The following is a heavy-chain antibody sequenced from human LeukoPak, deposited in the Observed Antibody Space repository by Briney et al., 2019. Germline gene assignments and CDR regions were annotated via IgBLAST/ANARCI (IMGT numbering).Heavy chain of an antibody. CDR2: IGLSGGST. Sequence: GGSLRLSCAASGFSFSSYGMSWVRQAPGKGLEWASAIGLSGGSTYYADSVKGRFTISRDNSKNTLYLQMNSLRAEDTAVYYCAKGTTQVRVVILIDYWGQGTLVTVSS. D-gene: IGHD3-10*01. CDR3: AKGTTQVRVVILIDY. J-gene: IGHJ4*02. V-gene: IGHV3-23*01. CDR1: GFSFSSYG.